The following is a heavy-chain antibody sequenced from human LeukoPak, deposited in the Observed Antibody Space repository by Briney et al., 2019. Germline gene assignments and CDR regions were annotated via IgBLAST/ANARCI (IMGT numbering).Heavy chain of an antibody. V-gene: IGHV1-46*01. CDR3: ATSSAHCSSTSCYEEEGGNWFDP. CDR1: GYIFTNYY. Sequence: ASVKVSCKASGYIFTNYYMCWMRQAPGQGLEWMGLINPSGGATRYAQKFQGRVTITADKSTSTAYMELSSLRSEDTAVYYCATSSAHCSSTSCYEEEGGNWFDPWGQGTLVTVSS. CDR2: INPSGGAT. J-gene: IGHJ5*02. D-gene: IGHD2-2*01.